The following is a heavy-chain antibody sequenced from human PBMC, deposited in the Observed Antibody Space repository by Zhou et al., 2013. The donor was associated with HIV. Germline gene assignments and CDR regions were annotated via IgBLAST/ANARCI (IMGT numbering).Heavy chain of an antibody. D-gene: IGHD5-12*01. CDR1: GGTFTSHG. Sequence: QVQLEQSGAEVKKPGSSVRVSCKASGGTFTSHGFNWVRQAPGQGLEWLGRINPILGVANYAQRFQGRVTISADRSTGTAYMELISLTFEDTAVYYCAREDGVATIRKFDSWGQGTLVTVSS. V-gene: IGHV1-69*04. CDR3: AREDGVATIRKFDS. J-gene: IGHJ4*02. CDR2: INPILGVA.